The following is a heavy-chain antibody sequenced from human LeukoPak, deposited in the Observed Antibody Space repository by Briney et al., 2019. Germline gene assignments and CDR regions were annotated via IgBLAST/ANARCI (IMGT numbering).Heavy chain of an antibody. V-gene: IGHV4-59*08. D-gene: IGHD5-24*01. J-gene: IGHJ4*02. Sequence: PSETLSLTCTVSGGSISSYLWSWIRQPPGKGLEWIGYIYYSGSTKYNPSLKSRVSISVDTSKNQFSLKLSSVTAADTAVYYCARGAGAGYNLQPFDYWGQGTLVTVSS. CDR1: GGSISSYL. CDR3: ARGAGAGYNLQPFDY. CDR2: IYYSGST.